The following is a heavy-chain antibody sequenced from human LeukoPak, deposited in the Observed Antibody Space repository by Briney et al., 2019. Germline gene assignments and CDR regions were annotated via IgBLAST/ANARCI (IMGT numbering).Heavy chain of an antibody. CDR1: GYSFTNYW. V-gene: IGHV5-51*01. CDR2: IYPGDSDT. J-gene: IGHJ4*02. D-gene: IGHD6-6*01. CDR3: ARRYSSSSIDY. Sequence: GGSLQISCKGSGYSFTNYWIGGGRQLPGKGLEWMGIIYPGDSDTRYSPSFQGQVIISADKSISTTYLQWSSLKASDTAMYYCARRYSSSSIDYWGLGTLVTVSS.